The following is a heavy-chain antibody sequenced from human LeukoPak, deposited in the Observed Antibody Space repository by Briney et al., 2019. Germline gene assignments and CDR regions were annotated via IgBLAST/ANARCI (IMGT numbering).Heavy chain of an antibody. Sequence: GGSLRLSCAASGFTFSSYAMSWVRQAPGKGLEWVSDISGRGGSTNYADSVKGRFTISRDNSKNTLYLQMNSLRAEDTAVYYCAREGSGYELDYWGQGILVTVSS. CDR1: GFTFSSYA. J-gene: IGHJ4*02. V-gene: IGHV3-23*01. CDR2: ISGRGGST. D-gene: IGHD5-12*01. CDR3: AREGSGYELDY.